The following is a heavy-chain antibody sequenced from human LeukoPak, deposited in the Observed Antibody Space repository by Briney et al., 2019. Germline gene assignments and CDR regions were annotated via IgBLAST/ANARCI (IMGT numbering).Heavy chain of an antibody. J-gene: IGHJ4*02. V-gene: IGHV1-46*01. D-gene: IGHD6-19*01. CDR1: GYAFTNYH. CDR3: ARGVDSSRYYFDY. Sequence: GASVKVSCKASGYAFTNYHMFWVRQAPGQGLEWMGIINPNGGGTNYAQKFQGRVTMTRDTSTSTVYMDLSSLTSEDTALYYCARGVDSSRYYFDYWGQGTLVTVSS. CDR2: INPNGGGT.